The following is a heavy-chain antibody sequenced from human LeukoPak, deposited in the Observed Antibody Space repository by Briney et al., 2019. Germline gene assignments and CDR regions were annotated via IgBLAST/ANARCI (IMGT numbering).Heavy chain of an antibody. Sequence: GGSLRLSCAASGFTVSSFYMNWVRQAPGKGLESVSVISNDGVTYYADSVKGRFTISRDNSKNTLYLQMNSLRAEDTAVYYCAKDPGAHYYGSGSYRRGSYFDYWGQGTLVTVSS. D-gene: IGHD3-10*01. CDR3: AKDPGAHYYGSGSYRRGSYFDY. CDR2: ISNDGVT. V-gene: IGHV3-53*05. J-gene: IGHJ4*02. CDR1: GFTVSSFY.